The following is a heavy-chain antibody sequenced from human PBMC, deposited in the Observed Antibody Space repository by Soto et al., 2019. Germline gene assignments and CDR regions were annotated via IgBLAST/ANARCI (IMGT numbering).Heavy chain of an antibody. CDR2: IYDSGST. CDR1: GGSISSGDYY. Sequence: QVQLQESGPGLVKPSQTLSLTCTVSGGSISSGDYYWSWIRQPPGKGLEWIGYIYDSGSTYYNPSLKSRLTISVDTSKSQFSLKLNSVTAADTAVYFCAKSDYCSGGGCSLWFDPWGQGTLVTVSS. J-gene: IGHJ5*02. CDR3: AKSDYCSGGGCSLWFDP. D-gene: IGHD2-15*01. V-gene: IGHV4-30-4*01.